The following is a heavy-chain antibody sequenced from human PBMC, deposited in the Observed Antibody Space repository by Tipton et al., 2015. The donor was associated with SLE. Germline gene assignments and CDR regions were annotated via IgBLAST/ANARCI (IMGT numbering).Heavy chain of an antibody. V-gene: IGHV4-39*07. CDR3: AGGGGYLDY. Sequence: TLSLTCTVSGGSISSSSYYWGWIRQPPGKGLEWIGSIYYGGSTYYNPSLKSRVTISVDTSKNQFSLKLSSVTAADTAVYYCAGGGGYLDYWGQGTLVTVSS. CDR2: IYYGGST. J-gene: IGHJ4*02. CDR1: GGSISSSSYY. D-gene: IGHD3-16*01.